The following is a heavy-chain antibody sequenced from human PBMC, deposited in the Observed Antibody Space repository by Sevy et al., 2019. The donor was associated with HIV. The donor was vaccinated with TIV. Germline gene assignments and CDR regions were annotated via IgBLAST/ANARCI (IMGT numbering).Heavy chain of an antibody. Sequence: ASVKVSCKASGYTFTSYAMHWVRQAPGQRLEWMGWINAGNGNTKYSQKFQGRVTITRDTSASTAYMELSSLRSEDTAVYYWASMWGTVFAYFYWGQGTTVTVSS. J-gene: IGHJ6*02. CDR2: INAGNGNT. CDR1: GYTFTSYA. CDR3: ASMWGTVFAYFY. D-gene: IGHD3-16*01. V-gene: IGHV1-3*01.